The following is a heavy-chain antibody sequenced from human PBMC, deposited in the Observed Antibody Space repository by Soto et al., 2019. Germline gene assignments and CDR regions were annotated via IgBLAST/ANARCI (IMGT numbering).Heavy chain of an antibody. CDR1: GGSISSYY. D-gene: IGHD3-10*01. J-gene: IGHJ2*01. CDR3: ASGHCFTRRCSYLDL. V-gene: IGHV4-59*12. Sequence: SETLSLTCTVSGGSISSYYWSWIRQPPGKGLEWIGYIYYSGSTNYNPSLKSRVSISLDTSKNQFSLKLSSVTAADTAIYYCASGHCFTRRCSYLDLWGSGTLVTVAS. CDR2: IYYSGST.